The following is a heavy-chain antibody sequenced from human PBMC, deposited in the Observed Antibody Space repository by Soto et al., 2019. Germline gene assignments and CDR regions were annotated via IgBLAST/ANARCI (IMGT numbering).Heavy chain of an antibody. CDR2: INPAGGDT. Sequence: ASVKVSCKXSGYTFTSYYMHWVRQAPGQGLEWMGIINPAGGDTTYAEKFQGRVTMTRDTSTRTVYMELSSLRSEDTAVYYCARMEGYLLGLDQYYNGMDVWGQGTTVTVSS. D-gene: IGHD7-27*01. CDR3: ARMEGYLLGLDQYYNGMDV. V-gene: IGHV1-46*01. CDR1: GYTFTSYY. J-gene: IGHJ6*02.